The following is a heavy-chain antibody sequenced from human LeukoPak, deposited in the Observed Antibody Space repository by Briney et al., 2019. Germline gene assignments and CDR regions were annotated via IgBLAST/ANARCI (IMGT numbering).Heavy chain of an antibody. V-gene: IGHV3-30*04. CDR3: ARDPGGPFYDLWSGYLPGPYYFDY. CDR1: GFTFSNDA. Sequence: GTSLRLSCAGSGFTFSNDAMPWVRQAPGKGLEWVAVTSYDGTAIYYADSVKGRFTISKDNSRNTLYLQMNSLRVDDTAVYYCARDPGGPFYDLWSGYLPGPYYFDYWGQRTLVTVSS. J-gene: IGHJ4*02. D-gene: IGHD3-3*01. CDR2: TSYDGTAI.